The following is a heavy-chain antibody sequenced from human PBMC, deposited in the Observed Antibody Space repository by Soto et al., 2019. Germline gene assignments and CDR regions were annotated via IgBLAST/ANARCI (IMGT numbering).Heavy chain of an antibody. Sequence: SETLSLTCTVSGGSISSGDYYWSWIRQPPGKGLEWIGYIYYSGSTYYNPSLKSRVTISVDTSKNQFSLKLSSVTAADTAVYYCAMMTGYSSGWLEYWGQGTLVTVSS. CDR1: GGSISSGDYY. D-gene: IGHD6-19*01. CDR3: AMMTGYSSGWLEY. CDR2: IYYSGST. J-gene: IGHJ4*02. V-gene: IGHV4-30-4*01.